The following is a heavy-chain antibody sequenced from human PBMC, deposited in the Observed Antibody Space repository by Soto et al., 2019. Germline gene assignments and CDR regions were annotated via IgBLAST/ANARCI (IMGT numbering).Heavy chain of an antibody. CDR2: IYYSGST. J-gene: IGHJ6*02. CDR3: ARDLAIWNAAADYYYGMDV. D-gene: IGHD1-1*01. CDR1: GGSISSYY. V-gene: IGHV4-59*01. Sequence: SETLSLTCTVSGGSISSYYWSWIRQPPGKGLEWIGYIYYSGSTNYNPSLKSRVTISVDTSKNQFSLKLSSVTAADTAVYYCARDLAIWNAAADYYYGMDVWGQGTTVTVSS.